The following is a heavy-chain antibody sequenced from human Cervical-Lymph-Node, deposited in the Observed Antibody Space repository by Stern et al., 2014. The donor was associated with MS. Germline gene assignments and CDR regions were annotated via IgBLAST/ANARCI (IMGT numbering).Heavy chain of an antibody. CDR2: IYYSGST. J-gene: IGHJ4*02. V-gene: IGHV4-39*01. CDR1: GGSISSSSYY. CDR3: ARRFVAGTLDY. D-gene: IGHD6-19*01. Sequence: QVQLQESGPGLVKPSETLSLTCTVSGGSISSSSYYWGWIRQPPGKGLEWIGSIYYSGSTYYNPSLKSRVTISVDPSKNQFSLKLSSGTAADTAVYYCARRFVAGTLDYWGQGTLVTVSS.